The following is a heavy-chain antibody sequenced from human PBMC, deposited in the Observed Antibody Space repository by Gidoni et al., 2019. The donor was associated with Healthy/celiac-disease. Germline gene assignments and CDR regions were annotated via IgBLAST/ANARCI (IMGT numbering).Heavy chain of an antibody. V-gene: IGHV3-48*01. CDR3: ARDKTPDEADAFDI. Sequence: EVQLVESGGGLVQPGGSLRLSCAASGFTFSSYSMNWVRQAPGKGLEWVSYISSSSSTIYYADSVKGRFTISRDNAKNSLYLQMNSLRAEDTAVYYCARDKTPDEADAFDIWGQGTMVTVSS. J-gene: IGHJ3*02. CDR2: ISSSSSTI. CDR1: GFTFSSYS.